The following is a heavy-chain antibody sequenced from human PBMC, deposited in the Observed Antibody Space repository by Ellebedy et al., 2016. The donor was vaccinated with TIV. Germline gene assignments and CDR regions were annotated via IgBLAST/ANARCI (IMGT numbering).Heavy chain of an antibody. V-gene: IGHV3-23*01. CDR2: IFGSGGGI. CDR3: AWEVPEGDFGS. J-gene: IGHJ4*02. D-gene: IGHD1-26*01. Sequence: GESLKISCAASGFSFSRYAMSWVRQAPGKGLEWVSGIFGSGGGISYADSVKGRFTISRDNSKNTLYLQMNSLKTEDAAVYYCAWEVPEGDFGSWGQGSLVTVSS. CDR1: GFSFSRYA.